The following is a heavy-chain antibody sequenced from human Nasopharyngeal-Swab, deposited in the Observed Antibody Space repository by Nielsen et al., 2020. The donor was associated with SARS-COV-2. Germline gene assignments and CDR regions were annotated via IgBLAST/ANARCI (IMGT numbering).Heavy chain of an antibody. CDR3: AKDWGYCSGGSCLPVY. CDR2: ISGSGGST. J-gene: IGHJ4*02. CDR1: GFTFSTYA. V-gene: IGHV3-23*01. Sequence: GESLKISCAVSGFTFSTYAMSWVRQAPGKGLEWVSHISGSGGSTYYADSVKGRFTISRDNSKNTLYLQMNSLRVEDTAVYYCAKDWGYCSGGSCLPVYWGQGTLVTVSS. D-gene: IGHD2-15*01.